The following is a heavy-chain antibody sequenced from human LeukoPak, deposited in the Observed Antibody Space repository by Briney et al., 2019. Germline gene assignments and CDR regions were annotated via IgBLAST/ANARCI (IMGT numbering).Heavy chain of an antibody. CDR3: AKDLTYTSGWLLHY. D-gene: IGHD6-19*01. CDR2: ISGSGAGT. J-gene: IGHJ4*02. V-gene: IGHV3-23*01. CDR1: GFTLRSYS. Sequence: PGRSLRLSCAASGFTLRSYSMSWVRQAPGKGLEWVSGISGSGAGTYYADSVKGRFTISRDNSKNTLYLQMNSLRAEDTAVYYCAKDLTYTSGWLLHYWGQGTLVTVSS.